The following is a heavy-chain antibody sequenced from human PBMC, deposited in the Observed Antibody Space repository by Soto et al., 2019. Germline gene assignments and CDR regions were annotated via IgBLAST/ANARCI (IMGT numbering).Heavy chain of an antibody. D-gene: IGHD3-22*01. CDR2: IYPGDSDT. CDR3: ARRRLVYYDSSGYYGVFDY. V-gene: IGHV5-51*01. CDR1: GYSFTSYW. Sequence: GESLKISCKGSGYSFTSYWIGWARQMPGKGLEWMGIIYPGDSDTRYSPSFQGQVTISADKSISTAYLQWSSLKASDTAMYYCARRRLVYYDSSGYYGVFDYWGQGTLVTVSS. J-gene: IGHJ4*02.